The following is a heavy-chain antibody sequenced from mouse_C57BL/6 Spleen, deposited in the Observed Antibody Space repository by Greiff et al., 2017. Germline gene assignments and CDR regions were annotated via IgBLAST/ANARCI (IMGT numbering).Heavy chain of an antibody. CDR2: IYYSGTI. J-gene: IGHJ2*01. CDR1: GISITTGNYR. V-gene: IGHV3-5*01. Sequence: VQLKESGPGLVKPSQTVFLTCTVTGISITTGNYRWSWIRQFPGNKLEWIGYIYYSGTITYNPSLTSRTTITRDTPKNQFFLEMNSLTAEDTATYYCARIYYDYGVFDYWGQGTTLTVSS. D-gene: IGHD2-4*01. CDR3: ARIYYDYGVFDY.